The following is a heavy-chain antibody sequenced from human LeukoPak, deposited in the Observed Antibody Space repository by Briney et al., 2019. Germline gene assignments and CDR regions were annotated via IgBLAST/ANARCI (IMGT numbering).Heavy chain of an antibody. Sequence: GGSLRLSCAASGFTFSSYSMNWVRQAPRKGLEWVSSISSSSSYIYYADSVKGRFTISRDNAKNSLYLQMNSLRAEDTAVYYCARESHYYDSSGYYGGYYYYGMDVWGQGTTVTVSS. CDR3: ARESHYYDSSGYYGGYYYYGMDV. V-gene: IGHV3-21*01. J-gene: IGHJ6*02. CDR2: ISSSSSYI. CDR1: GFTFSSYS. D-gene: IGHD3-22*01.